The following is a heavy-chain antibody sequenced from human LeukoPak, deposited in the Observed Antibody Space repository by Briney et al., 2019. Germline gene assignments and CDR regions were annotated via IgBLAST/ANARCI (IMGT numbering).Heavy chain of an antibody. CDR1: GFTVSSNY. Sequence: GGSLRLSCAASGFTVSSNYMSWVRQAPGKGLEWVSVIYSDGNTYYADSVKGRFTISRDNSKNTVYLQMNSLRAEDTAVYYCARTVGAGEGFDYWGQGTLVTVSS. J-gene: IGHJ4*02. V-gene: IGHV3-66*01. CDR2: IYSDGNT. D-gene: IGHD4/OR15-4a*01. CDR3: ARTVGAGEGFDY.